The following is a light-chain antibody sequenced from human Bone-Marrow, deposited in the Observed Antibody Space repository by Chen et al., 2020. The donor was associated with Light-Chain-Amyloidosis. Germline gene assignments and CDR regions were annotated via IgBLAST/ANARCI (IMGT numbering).Light chain of an antibody. Sequence: SYVLTKPSSVSVAPGQTATIACGGTNIGSTSVHWYQQTPGQAPLLVVYDDSDRPSGIPERLSGSNSGNTATLTISRVEAGDEADYYCQVWDRSSDRPVFGGGTKLTVL. CDR3: QVWDRSSDRPV. CDR1: NIGSTS. J-gene: IGLJ3*02. CDR2: DDS. V-gene: IGLV3-21*02.